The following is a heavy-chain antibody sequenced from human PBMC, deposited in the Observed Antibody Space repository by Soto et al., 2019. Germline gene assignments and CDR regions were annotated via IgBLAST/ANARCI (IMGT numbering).Heavy chain of an antibody. CDR2: IYYSGST. V-gene: IGHV4-59*01. CDR3: ARVGGSGSYLHNWFDP. CDR1: GGSISSYY. Sequence: LETLSLTGTVSGGSISSYYWSWIRQPPGKGLEWIGYIYYSGSTNYNPSLKSRVTISVDTSKNQFSLKLSSVTAADTAVYYCARVGGSGSYLHNWFDPWGQGTLVTVSS. J-gene: IGHJ5*02. D-gene: IGHD3-10*01.